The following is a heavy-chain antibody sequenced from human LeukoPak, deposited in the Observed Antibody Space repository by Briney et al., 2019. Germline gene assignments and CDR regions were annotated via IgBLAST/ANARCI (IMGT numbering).Heavy chain of an antibody. CDR1: GYTFTSCG. CDR2: ISAYNGNT. D-gene: IGHD3-3*01. V-gene: IGHV1-18*01. J-gene: IGHJ5*02. Sequence: ASVKVSCKASGYTFTSCGISWVRQAPGQGLEWMGWISAYNGNTNYAQKLQGRVTMTTDTSTSTAYMELRSLRSDDTAVYYCARDGYDFWSGYGGSWFDPWGQGTLVTVSS. CDR3: ARDGYDFWSGYGGSWFDP.